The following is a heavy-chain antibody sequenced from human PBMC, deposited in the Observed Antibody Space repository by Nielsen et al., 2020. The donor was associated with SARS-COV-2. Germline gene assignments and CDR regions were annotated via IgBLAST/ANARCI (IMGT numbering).Heavy chain of an antibody. CDR2: ISSSGRHT. J-gene: IGHJ6*01. V-gene: IGHV3-11*03. Sequence: GGSLRLSCAASGFTFSDSYMSWIRQAPGKGLEWISYISSSGRHTNHADSLKGRFTISRDNAKNSLYLQMNSLHQGPIGLPPGTLLQEHLWG. CDR3: TLLQEHL. CDR1: GFTFSDSY.